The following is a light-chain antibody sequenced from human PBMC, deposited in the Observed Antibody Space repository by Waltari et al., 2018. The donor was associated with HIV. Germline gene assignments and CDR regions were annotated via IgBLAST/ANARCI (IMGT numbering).Light chain of an antibody. Sequence: DIQLTQSPPYLSASVGDTVAVTCRTTEDNNDNVNWFQLKTGGAPKLLVFDASKREGGGSSRFRGNGIMTQFNLTSDSLQPEDFATYVGQQFHDLPHNFGGGTKVDI. CDR2: DAS. V-gene: IGKV1-33*01. CDR3: QQFHDLPHN. CDR1: EDNNDN. J-gene: IGKJ4*01.